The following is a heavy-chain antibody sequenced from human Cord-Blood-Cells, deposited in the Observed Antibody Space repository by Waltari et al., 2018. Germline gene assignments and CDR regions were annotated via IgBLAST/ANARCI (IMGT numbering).Heavy chain of an antibody. CDR2: FDPEDGET. CDR3: ATDTAAAGIDYYYYGMDV. J-gene: IGHJ6*02. D-gene: IGHD6-13*01. V-gene: IGHV1-24*01. CDR1: GYTLTELS. Sequence: QVQLVQSGAEVKKTGASVKVSCKVSGYTLTELSMHWVRQAHGKGLEWMGGFDPEDGETIYAQKFQGRVTMTEDTSTDTAYMELSSLRSEDTAVYYCATDTAAAGIDYYYYGMDVWGQGTTVTVSS.